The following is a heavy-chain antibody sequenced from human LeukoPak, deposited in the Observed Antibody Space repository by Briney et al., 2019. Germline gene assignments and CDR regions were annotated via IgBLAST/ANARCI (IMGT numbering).Heavy chain of an antibody. Sequence: GGSLRLSCAASGFTFSNYWMHWVRQAPGKGLVWVSRINSDGSSPNYADSVKGRFTISRDNAKNTLYLQMNSLRAEDSAVYYCARGRWDHDCRGQGTLVTVSS. D-gene: IGHD1-26*01. CDR2: INSDGSSP. CDR1: GFTFSNYW. CDR3: ARGRWDHDC. V-gene: IGHV3-74*01. J-gene: IGHJ4*02.